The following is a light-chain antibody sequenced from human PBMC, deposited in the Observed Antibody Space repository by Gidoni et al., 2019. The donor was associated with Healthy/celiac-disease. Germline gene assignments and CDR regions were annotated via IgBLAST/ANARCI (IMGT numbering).Light chain of an antibody. J-gene: IGLJ1*01. V-gene: IGLV1-40*01. CDR3: QSDDSSLSGYV. CDR1: SSNIGAGYD. Sequence: QSVLTQPPSVSGAPGQGVTISCTGRSSNIGAGYDVHWYQQLPGTAPKLLIYGNSNRPSGVPDRFSGSKSGTSASLAITGLQAEDEADYYCQSDDSSLSGYVFGTGTKVTVL. CDR2: GNS.